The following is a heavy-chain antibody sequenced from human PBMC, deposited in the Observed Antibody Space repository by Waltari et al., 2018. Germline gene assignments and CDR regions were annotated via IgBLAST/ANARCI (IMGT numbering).Heavy chain of an antibody. D-gene: IGHD3-16*01. CDR2: ISGTGAST. V-gene: IGHV3-23*01. CDR1: GFTFSSYA. J-gene: IGHJ4*02. CDR3: TMTYYDYLWGTRTTVY. Sequence: QLLESGGGLVQPGGSLRLSCVASGFTFSSYAITWVRQAPGKGLGWVSAISGTGASTYYADSVKGRFTISRDNSKNSLYLQMNSLRADDTAVYYCTMTYYDYLWGTRTTVYWGQGTLVTVSS.